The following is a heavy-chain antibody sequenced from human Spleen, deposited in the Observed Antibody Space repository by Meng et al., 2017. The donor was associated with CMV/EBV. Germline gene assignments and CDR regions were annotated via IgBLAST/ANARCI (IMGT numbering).Heavy chain of an antibody. D-gene: IGHD1-14*01. CDR2: INHSGST. J-gene: IGHJ4*02. CDR1: GGSFSGYY. Sequence: SETLSLTCAVYGGSFSGYYWSWIRQPPGKGLEWIGEINHSGSTNYNPSLKSRVTISVDTSKNQFSLKLNSVTAADTAVYYCAAIRYYFDYWGQGMLVTVSS. V-gene: IGHV4-34*01. CDR3: AAIRYYFDY.